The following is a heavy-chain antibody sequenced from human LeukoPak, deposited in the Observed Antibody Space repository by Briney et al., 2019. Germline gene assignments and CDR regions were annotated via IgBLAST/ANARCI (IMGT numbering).Heavy chain of an antibody. CDR2: IYYSGST. V-gene: IGHV4-59*01. J-gene: IGHJ4*02. CDR1: GGSISSYY. CDR3: ARGHDYFDY. Sequence: SETLSLTCTVSGGSISSYYWSWIRQPPGKGLEWIGYIYYSGSTNDNPSLKSRVTISVDTSKNQFSLKLSSVTAADTAVYYCARGHDYFDYWGQGTLVTVSS.